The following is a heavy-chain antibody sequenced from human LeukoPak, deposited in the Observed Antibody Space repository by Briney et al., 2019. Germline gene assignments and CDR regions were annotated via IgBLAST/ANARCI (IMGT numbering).Heavy chain of an antibody. J-gene: IGHJ4*02. CDR1: GGSISTYY. V-gene: IGHV4-59*01. CDR3: ARGRVIKGAAAVGTVNGY. CDR2: IYNSGST. Sequence: SETLSLTCTVSGGSISTYYWSWIRQPPGKGLEWIGYIYNSGSTNYNPSLKSRVTILVDTSENQFSLKLSSVTAADTAVYYCARGRVIKGAAAVGTVNGYWGQGTLVTVSS. D-gene: IGHD6-13*01.